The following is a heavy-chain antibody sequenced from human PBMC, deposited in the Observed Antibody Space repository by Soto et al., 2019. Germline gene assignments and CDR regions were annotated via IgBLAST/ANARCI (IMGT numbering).Heavy chain of an antibody. V-gene: IGHV3-23*01. D-gene: IGHD3-22*01. CDR1: GFNFSSHA. CDR3: AKAVYDSSGYYYYYYGMDV. Sequence: GVSLRLSLASSGFNFSSHAMSWVPQAPGEGPDWVSAISGSGGSTYYADSVKGRFTISRDNSKNTLYLQMNSLRAEDTAVYYCAKAVYDSSGYYYYYYGMDVWGQGNTVTVSS. J-gene: IGHJ6*02. CDR2: ISGSGGST.